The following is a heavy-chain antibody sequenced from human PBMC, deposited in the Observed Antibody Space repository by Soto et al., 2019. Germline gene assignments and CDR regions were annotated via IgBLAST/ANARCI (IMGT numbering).Heavy chain of an antibody. Sequence: QVQLQESGPGLVKPSETLSLTCAVSGGSISTNNWWSWVRQPPGKGLEWLGEIYHSGSINYNPSLKSRVTISVDKSKNQFSLKLTSVTAADSAVYYCARDSSGYSFIDNWSQGTLVTVSS. CDR1: GGSISTNNW. CDR3: ARDSSGYSFIDN. J-gene: IGHJ4*02. D-gene: IGHD5-12*01. CDR2: IYHSGSI. V-gene: IGHV4-4*02.